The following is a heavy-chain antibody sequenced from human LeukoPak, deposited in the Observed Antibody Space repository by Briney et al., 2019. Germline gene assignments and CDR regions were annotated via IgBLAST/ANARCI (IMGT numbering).Heavy chain of an antibody. Sequence: PSETLSLTCTVSGGSISSSSYYWGWIRQPPGKGLEWIGSIYYSGSTYYNPSLKSRVTISVDTSKNQFSLKLSSVTAADTALYYCARSHSGDYAVGYWGRGTLVTVSS. CDR3: ARSHSGDYAVGY. D-gene: IGHD4-17*01. CDR1: GGSISSSSYY. V-gene: IGHV4-39*07. CDR2: IYYSGST. J-gene: IGHJ4*02.